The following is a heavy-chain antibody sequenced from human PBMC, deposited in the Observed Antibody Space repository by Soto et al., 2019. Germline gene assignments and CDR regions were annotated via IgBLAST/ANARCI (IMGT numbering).Heavy chain of an antibody. Sequence: ASVKVSCKASGYTFTSYYMHWVRQAPGQGLEWMGIINPSGGSTSYAQKFQGRVTMTRDTSTSTVYMELNSLRAEDTSVYYCAREYSLAVVAPGYWGQGILVTVSS. CDR2: INPSGGST. D-gene: IGHD3-22*01. CDR3: AREYSLAVVAPGY. CDR1: GYTFTSYY. J-gene: IGHJ4*02. V-gene: IGHV1-46*01.